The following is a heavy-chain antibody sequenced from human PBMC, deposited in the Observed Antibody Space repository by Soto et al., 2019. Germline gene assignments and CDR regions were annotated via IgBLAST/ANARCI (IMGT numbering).Heavy chain of an antibody. CDR3: ARHLSYYYYGMDV. D-gene: IGHD3-16*02. Sequence: PSETLSLTCTVSGGSISSYYWSWIRQPPGNVLEWIGYIYYSGSTNYTPSLKSRVTISVDTSKNQFSLKLSSVTAADTAVYYCARHLSYYYYGMDVWGQGTTVTVSS. CDR2: IYYSGST. V-gene: IGHV4-59*08. J-gene: IGHJ6*02. CDR1: GGSISSYY.